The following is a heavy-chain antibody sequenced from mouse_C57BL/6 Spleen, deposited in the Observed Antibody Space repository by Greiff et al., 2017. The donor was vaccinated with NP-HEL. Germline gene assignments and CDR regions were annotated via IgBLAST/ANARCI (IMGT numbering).Heavy chain of an antibody. Sequence: EVKLVESGPGLVKPSQSLSLTCSVTGYSITSGYYWNWIRQFPGNKLEWMGYISYDGSNNYNPSLKNRISITRDTSKNQFFLKLNSVTTEDTATYYCARLFTRGYAMDYWGQGTSVTVSS. J-gene: IGHJ4*01. CDR1: GYSITSGYY. D-gene: IGHD1-1*01. CDR2: ISYDGSN. CDR3: ARLFTRGYAMDY. V-gene: IGHV3-6*01.